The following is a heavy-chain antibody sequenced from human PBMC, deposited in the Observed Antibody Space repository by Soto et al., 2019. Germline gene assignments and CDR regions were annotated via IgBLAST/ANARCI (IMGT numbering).Heavy chain of an antibody. J-gene: IGHJ6*02. CDR2: INHSGST. D-gene: IGHD3-3*01. Sequence: SETLSLTCAVYGGSFSGYYWSWIRQPPGKGLEWIGEINHSGSTNYNPSLKSRVTISVDTSKNQFSLKLSSVTAADTAVYYCAREXGYYDFWSGYHIYGMDVWGPGTTVTVSS. V-gene: IGHV4-34*01. CDR3: AREXGYYDFWSGYHIYGMDV. CDR1: GGSFSGYY.